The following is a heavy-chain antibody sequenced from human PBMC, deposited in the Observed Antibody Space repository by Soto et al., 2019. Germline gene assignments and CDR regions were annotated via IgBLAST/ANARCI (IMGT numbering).Heavy chain of an antibody. CDR3: ARGHDFWSYSY. J-gene: IGHJ4*02. CDR1: GYTFTSYA. D-gene: IGHD3-3*01. V-gene: IGHV1-3*01. CDR2: INAGNGNT. Sequence: ASVKVSCKASGYTFTSYAMHWVRQAPGQRLEWMGWINAGNGNTKYSQKFQGWVTMTRDTSISTAYMELSRLRSDDTAVYYCARGHDFWSYSYWGQGTLVTVSS.